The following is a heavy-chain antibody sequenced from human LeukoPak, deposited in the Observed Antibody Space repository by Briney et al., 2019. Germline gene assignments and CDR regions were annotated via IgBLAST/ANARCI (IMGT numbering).Heavy chain of an antibody. CDR1: GFTFDDYG. Sequence: XGGSLRLSCAASGFTFDDYGMSWVRQAPGKGLEWVSGINWNGGSTGYADSVKGRFTISRDNAKNSLYLQMNSLRAEDTALYYCARGPRYSSGWYYFDYWGQGTLVTVSS. D-gene: IGHD6-19*01. CDR3: ARGPRYSSGWYYFDY. J-gene: IGHJ4*02. V-gene: IGHV3-20*04. CDR2: INWNGGST.